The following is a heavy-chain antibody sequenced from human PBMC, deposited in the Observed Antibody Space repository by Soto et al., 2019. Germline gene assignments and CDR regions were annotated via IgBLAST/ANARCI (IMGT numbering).Heavy chain of an antibody. CDR3: ARTVGGNYDILTGPTYYFDY. Sequence: QVQLQESGPGLVKPSQTLSLTCTVSGGSISSGGYYWSWIRQHPGKGLEWIGYIYYSGSTYYNPSLKSRVTISVDTSKNQFSLKLSSVTAADTAMYYCARTVGGNYDILTGPTYYFDYWGQGTLVTVSS. CDR2: IYYSGST. V-gene: IGHV4-31*03. D-gene: IGHD3-9*01. J-gene: IGHJ4*02. CDR1: GGSISSGGYY.